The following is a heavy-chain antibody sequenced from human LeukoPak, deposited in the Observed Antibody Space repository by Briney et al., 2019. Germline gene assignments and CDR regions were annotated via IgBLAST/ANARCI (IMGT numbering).Heavy chain of an antibody. Sequence: GGSLRLSCAASGFTFSSYAMSWVRQAPGKGLEWVSGISGSGGSTYYADSVKGRFTISRDNSKNTLYLQMNSLRAEDTAVYYCAIYYDSSGYYEGSFDYWGQGTLVTVSS. D-gene: IGHD3-22*01. V-gene: IGHV3-23*01. CDR2: ISGSGGST. CDR1: GFTFSSYA. J-gene: IGHJ4*02. CDR3: AIYYDSSGYYEGSFDY.